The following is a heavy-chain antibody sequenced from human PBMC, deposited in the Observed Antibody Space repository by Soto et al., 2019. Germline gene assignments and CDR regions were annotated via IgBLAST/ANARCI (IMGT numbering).Heavy chain of an antibody. V-gene: IGHV5-10-1*01. CDR2: IDPSDSYT. J-gene: IGHJ4*02. CDR3: ARGYITGTVPFDY. Sequence: PGESLKISCKGSGYSFTSYWISRVRQMPGKGLEWMGRIDPSDSYTNYSPSFQGHVTISADKSISTAYLQWSSLKASDTAMYYCARGYITGTVPFDYRGQGTLVTVSS. CDR1: GYSFTSYW. D-gene: IGHD1-7*01.